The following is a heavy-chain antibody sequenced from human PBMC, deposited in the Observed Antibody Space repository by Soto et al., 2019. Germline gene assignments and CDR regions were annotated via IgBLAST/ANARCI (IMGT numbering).Heavy chain of an antibody. D-gene: IGHD3-3*01. Sequence: QLQLQESGPGLVKPSQTLSLTCTVSGGSISRGAYFWSWLRQHPGKGLEGIGYIHYSGSTHYKPSIGGSCAMSVDTSKNQLSLNVNSLTAADTAVYYCARGTNYDFVSGRNWFDPWGQGTLVTVSS. CDR3: ARGTNYDFVSGRNWFDP. CDR1: GGSISRGAYF. CDR2: IHYSGST. V-gene: IGHV4-31*03. J-gene: IGHJ5*02.